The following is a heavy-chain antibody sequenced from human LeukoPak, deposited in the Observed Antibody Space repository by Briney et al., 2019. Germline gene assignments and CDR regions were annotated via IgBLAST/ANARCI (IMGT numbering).Heavy chain of an antibody. CDR2: IYYSGST. CDR1: GGSISSCY. D-gene: IGHD3-10*01. V-gene: IGHV4-59*12. Sequence: SETLSLTCTVSGGSISSCYWSWIRQPPGKGLEWIGYIYYSGSTYYNPSLKSRVTISVDTSKNQFSLKLSSVTAADTAVYYCARDRHGSGSSFNWFDPWGQGTLVTVSS. J-gene: IGHJ5*02. CDR3: ARDRHGSGSSFNWFDP.